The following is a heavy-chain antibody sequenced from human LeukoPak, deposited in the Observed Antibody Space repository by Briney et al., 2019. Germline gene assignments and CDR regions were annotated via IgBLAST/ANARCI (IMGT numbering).Heavy chain of an antibody. CDR1: GGSISSYY. CDR2: IYCTGST. Sequence: PSETLSLTCTVSGGSISSYYWSWIRQPPGKGLECIGYIYCTGSTNYNPSLKSRVTMSVNTSKNQFSLKLSPVTAADTAVYYCARVSYSSGWYDLDHWGQGTLVTVSS. V-gene: IGHV4-59*01. D-gene: IGHD6-19*01. J-gene: IGHJ4*02. CDR3: ARVSYSSGWYDLDH.